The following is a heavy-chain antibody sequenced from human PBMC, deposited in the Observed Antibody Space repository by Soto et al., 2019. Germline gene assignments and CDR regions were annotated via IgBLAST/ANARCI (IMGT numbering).Heavy chain of an antibody. V-gene: IGHV3-33*01. CDR3: ARDRHCSSTSCRGHDAFDI. CDR1: GFTFSSYG. CDR2: IWYDGSNK. D-gene: IGHD2-2*01. J-gene: IGHJ3*02. Sequence: GGSLRLSCAASGFTFSSYGMHWVRQAPGKGLEWVAVIWYDGSNKYYADSVKGRFTISRDNSKNTLCLQMNSLRAEDTAVYYCARDRHCSSTSCRGHDAFDIWGQGTMVTVSS.